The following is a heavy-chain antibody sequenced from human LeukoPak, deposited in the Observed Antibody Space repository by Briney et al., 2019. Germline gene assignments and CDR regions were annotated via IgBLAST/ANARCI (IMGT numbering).Heavy chain of an antibody. Sequence: PSETLSLTCTVSGGSISSSSHFWSWIRQPPGKRLEWIGSIYYSGNTYYNSSLKSRVTISVDTSKNQFSLKLSSVTAADTAVYYCARHENIVVVVAATGFDNWGQGTLVTVSS. J-gene: IGHJ4*02. CDR3: ARHENIVVVVAATGFDN. D-gene: IGHD2-15*01. V-gene: IGHV4-39*01. CDR2: IYYSGNT. CDR1: GGSISSSSHF.